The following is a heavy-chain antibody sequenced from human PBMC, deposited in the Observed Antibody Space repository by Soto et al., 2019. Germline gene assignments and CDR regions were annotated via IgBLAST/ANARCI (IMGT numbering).Heavy chain of an antibody. CDR1: EFTFSGRS. Sequence: EVQLVESGGGLVQPGGSLRLSCAASEFTFSGRSVHWVRQAPGKGLVWVSGIDKVGTDSTYADSVKGRFTSSRDNAKNTVGLQMKSLRVEDTAVYYCARGWFGPDVWGKGTTVTFSS. D-gene: IGHD3-10*01. CDR2: IDKVGTDS. V-gene: IGHV3-74*01. J-gene: IGHJ6*03. CDR3: ARGWFGPDV.